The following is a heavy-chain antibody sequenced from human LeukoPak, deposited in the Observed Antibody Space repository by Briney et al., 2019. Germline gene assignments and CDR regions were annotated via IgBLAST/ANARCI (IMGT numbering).Heavy chain of an antibody. Sequence: GGSLRLSCAAPEFSVGSNYMTWVRQAPGKGLEWVSLIYSGGSTYYADSVKGRFTISRDNSKNTLYLQMNSLRAEDTAVYYCARDGARLDIWGQGTMVSVSS. J-gene: IGHJ3*02. CDR3: ARDGARLDI. CDR1: EFSVGSNY. CDR2: IYSGGST. V-gene: IGHV3-66*01. D-gene: IGHD4/OR15-4a*01.